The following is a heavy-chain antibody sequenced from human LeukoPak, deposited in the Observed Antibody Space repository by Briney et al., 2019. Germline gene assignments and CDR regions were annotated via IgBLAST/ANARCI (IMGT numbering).Heavy chain of an antibody. CDR2: INHSGST. Sequence: SETLSLTCAVYGGSFSGYYWSWIRQPPGKGLEWIGEINHSGSTNYNPSLKSRVTISVDTSKNQFSLKLSSVTAADTAVYYCARGRRITMVRGLASFDPWGQGTLVTVSS. CDR1: GGSFSGYY. V-gene: IGHV4-34*01. CDR3: ARGRRITMVRGLASFDP. J-gene: IGHJ5*02. D-gene: IGHD3-10*01.